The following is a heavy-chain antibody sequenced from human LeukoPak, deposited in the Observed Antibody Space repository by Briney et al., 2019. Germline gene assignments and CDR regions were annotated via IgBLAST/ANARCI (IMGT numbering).Heavy chain of an antibody. Sequence: GGSLRLSCAASGFTFSSYAMHWVRQAPGKGLEWVVIISYDGSNKYYADSVKGRFTISRDNSKNSLYLQMNSLRAEDTAVYYCARDITMVRELIRAFDIWGQGTMVTVSS. CDR3: ARDITMVRELIRAFDI. CDR1: GFTFSSYA. J-gene: IGHJ3*02. V-gene: IGHV3-30-3*01. D-gene: IGHD3-10*01. CDR2: ISYDGSNK.